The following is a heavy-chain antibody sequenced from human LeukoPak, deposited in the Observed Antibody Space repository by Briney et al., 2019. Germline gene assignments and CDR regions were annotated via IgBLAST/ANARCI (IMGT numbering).Heavy chain of an antibody. V-gene: IGHV4-4*07. CDR3: ARDRSGWKIDY. Sequence: SETLSLTCAVYGGSFSGYYWSWIRQPAGKGLEWIGRIYTTGSTNYNPSLKSRVTISVDTSKNQFSLKLNSVTAADTAVYYCARDRSGWKIDYWGQGTLVTVSS. J-gene: IGHJ4*02. D-gene: IGHD6-19*01. CDR2: IYTTGST. CDR1: GGSFSGYY.